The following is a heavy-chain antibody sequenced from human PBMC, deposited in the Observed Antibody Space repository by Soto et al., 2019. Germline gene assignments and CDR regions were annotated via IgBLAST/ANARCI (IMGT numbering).Heavy chain of an antibody. V-gene: IGHV1-69*01. CDR3: ARESGYYYDSSGYPLRGGMDV. CDR2: IIPIFGTA. Sequence: QVQLVQSGAEVKKPGSSVKVSCKASGGTFSSYAISWVGQAPGQGLEWMGGIIPIFGTANYAQKFQGRVTITADESTSTAYMELSSLRSEDTAVYYCARESGYYYDSSGYPLRGGMDVWGQGTTVTVSS. D-gene: IGHD3-22*01. CDR1: GGTFSSYA. J-gene: IGHJ6*02.